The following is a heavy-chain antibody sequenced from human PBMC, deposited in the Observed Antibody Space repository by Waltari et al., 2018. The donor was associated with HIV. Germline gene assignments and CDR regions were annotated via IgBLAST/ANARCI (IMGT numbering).Heavy chain of an antibody. V-gene: IGHV4-34*01. J-gene: IGHJ5*02. Sequence: QVQLQQWGAGLLKPSETLSLTCAVYGGSFSGYYWSWIRPPPGKGLEWIGEINQSGSTNYNPSLKSRVTISVDTSKNQFSLKLSSVTAADTAVYYCARFPVGWCDPWGQGTLVTVSS. CDR2: INQSGST. CDR1: GGSFSGYY. CDR3: ARFPVGWCDP.